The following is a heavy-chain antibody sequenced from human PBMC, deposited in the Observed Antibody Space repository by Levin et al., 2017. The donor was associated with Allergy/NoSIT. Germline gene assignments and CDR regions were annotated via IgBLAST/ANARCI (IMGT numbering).Heavy chain of an antibody. CDR2: IIGSGVTT. D-gene: IGHD3-9*01. J-gene: IGHJ4*02. CDR3: ALRLTGDNRYDY. V-gene: IGHV3-23*01. Sequence: GGPLRLSCAASGFTFSSYAMFWVRQAPGKGLEWVSAIIGSGVTTYYADSVKGRFTISRDNSKNTLYLQMNSLRAEDTAVYYCALRLTGDNRYDYWGQGTLVTVSS. CDR1: GFTFSSYA.